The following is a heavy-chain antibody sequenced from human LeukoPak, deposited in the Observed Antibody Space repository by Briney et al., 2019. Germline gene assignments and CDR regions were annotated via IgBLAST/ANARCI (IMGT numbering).Heavy chain of an antibody. J-gene: IGHJ4*02. Sequence: QPGGSLRLSCAASGFTLSSYWMSWVRQAPGKGLEWVANIKQDGSKKNYVDSVKGRFTISRDNAKNSLYLQMNSLRAEDTAVYYCAGRSGSFDYWGQGTLVTVSS. V-gene: IGHV3-7*01. CDR3: AGRSGSFDY. D-gene: IGHD3-10*01. CDR2: IKQDGSKK. CDR1: GFTLSSYW.